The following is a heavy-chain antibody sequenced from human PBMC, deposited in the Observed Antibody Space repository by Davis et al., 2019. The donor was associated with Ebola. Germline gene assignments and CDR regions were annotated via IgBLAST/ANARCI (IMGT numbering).Heavy chain of an antibody. D-gene: IGHD6-19*01. CDR3: ATWQWLAQYYFDY. V-gene: IGHV1-3*04. Sequence: ASVKVSCKAAGYTFTTYSMHWVRQAPGQRLEWMGWINTGNGNTKDSEKFQGRVTIIRDTSASTVYMELSSLRSEDTAVYYCATWQWLAQYYFDYWGQGTLVTVSS. CDR1: GYTFTTYS. CDR2: INTGNGNT. J-gene: IGHJ4*02.